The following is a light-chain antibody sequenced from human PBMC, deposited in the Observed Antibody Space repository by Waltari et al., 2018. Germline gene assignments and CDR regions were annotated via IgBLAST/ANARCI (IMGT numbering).Light chain of an antibody. CDR2: EVS. CDR3: SSYTSSSTLLYV. V-gene: IGLV2-14*01. Sequence: QSALTQPASVSGSPGQSITISCTGTSSDVGGYNYASWYQPHPGKAPKLMIYEVSNRPSGVSNRFSGSKSGNTASLTISWLQAEDEADYYCSSYTSSSTLLYVFGTGTKVTVL. J-gene: IGLJ1*01. CDR1: SSDVGGYNY.